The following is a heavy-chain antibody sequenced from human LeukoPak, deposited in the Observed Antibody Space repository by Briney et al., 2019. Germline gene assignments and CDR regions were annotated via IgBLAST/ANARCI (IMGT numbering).Heavy chain of an antibody. CDR1: GGTFSTYV. CDR2: INPNSGGT. V-gene: IGHV1-2*02. Sequence: ASVKVSCKASGGTFSTYVISWVRQAPGQGLEWMGWINPNSGGTNYAQKFQGRVTMTRDTSISTAYMELSRLRSDDTAVYYCARDLYRYCSSTSCATPTPFQHWGQGTLVTVSS. D-gene: IGHD2-2*01. CDR3: ARDLYRYCSSTSCATPTPFQH. J-gene: IGHJ1*01.